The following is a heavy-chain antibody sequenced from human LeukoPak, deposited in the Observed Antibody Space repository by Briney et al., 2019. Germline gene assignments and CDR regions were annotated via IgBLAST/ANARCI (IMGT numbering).Heavy chain of an antibody. CDR2: ITPAGGST. V-gene: IGHV3-23*01. CDR1: GFTFSSSA. J-gene: IGHJ3*02. D-gene: IGHD5-18*01. Sequence: PGGSLRLSCAASGFTFSSSAMSWVRQAPGKGLEWVSSITPAGGSTFYADSVKGRFTISRDSAKNTLYLQMNSLRAEDTAVYYCVRDGYSYGFMLAFDIWGLGTRVTVSS. CDR3: VRDGYSYGFMLAFDI.